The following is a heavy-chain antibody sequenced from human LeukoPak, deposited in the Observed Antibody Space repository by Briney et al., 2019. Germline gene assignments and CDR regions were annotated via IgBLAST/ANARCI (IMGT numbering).Heavy chain of an antibody. J-gene: IGHJ4*02. V-gene: IGHV1-2*02. D-gene: IGHD5-18*01. CDR2: INPNSGDS. CDR1: GYKVTGYY. Sequence: ASVKVSCKASGYKVTGYYMHWVRQAPGQGLEGMGWINPNSGDSHHAQKFQGRVTMTRDTSISTAYMELSRLRSDDTAVYYCAREIGGILVFDYWGQGTLVTVSS. CDR3: AREIGGILVFDY.